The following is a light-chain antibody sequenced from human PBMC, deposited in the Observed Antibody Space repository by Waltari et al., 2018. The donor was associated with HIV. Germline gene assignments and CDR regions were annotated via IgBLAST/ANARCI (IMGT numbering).Light chain of an antibody. J-gene: IGLJ3*02. CDR1: SPNIGCNI. V-gene: IGLV1-44*01. CDR3: AAWDDSLNGWV. Sequence: QSVLTHPPSASGTPGQRVTITCSRRSPNIGCNIVTRYPQLPGTAPKLLIYSNNQRPSGVPDRFSGSKSGTSASLAISGLQSEDEADYYCAAWDDSLNGWVFGGGTKLTVL. CDR2: SNN.